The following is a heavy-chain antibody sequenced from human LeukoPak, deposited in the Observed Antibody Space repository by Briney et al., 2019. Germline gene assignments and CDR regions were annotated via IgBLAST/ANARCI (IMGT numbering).Heavy chain of an antibody. CDR2: IYYSGST. CDR3: ARASYGNAFDI. CDR1: GGSISSYY. Sequence: PSETLSLTCTVSGGSISSYYWSWIRQPPGKGPEWIGYIYYSGSTNYNPSLKSRVTISVDTSKNQFSLKLSSVTAADTAVYYCARASYGNAFDIWGQGTMVTVSS. J-gene: IGHJ3*02. V-gene: IGHV4-59*01. D-gene: IGHD3-10*01.